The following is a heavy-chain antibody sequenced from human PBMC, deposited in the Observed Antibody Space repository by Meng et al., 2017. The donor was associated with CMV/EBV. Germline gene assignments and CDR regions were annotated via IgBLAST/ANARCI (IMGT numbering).Heavy chain of an antibody. CDR1: GFTFSNYG. V-gene: IGHV3-30*02. CDR3: AKDRMVRVYGMDV. D-gene: IGHD3-10*01. J-gene: IGHJ6*02. Sequence: GGSLRLSCAASGFTFSNYGMHWVRQAPGKGLEWVAFIRYDGSNKYYADSVKGRFTISRDNSKNTQYLQMNSLRAEDTAIYYCAKDRMVRVYGMDVWGQGTTVTVSS. CDR2: IRYDGSNK.